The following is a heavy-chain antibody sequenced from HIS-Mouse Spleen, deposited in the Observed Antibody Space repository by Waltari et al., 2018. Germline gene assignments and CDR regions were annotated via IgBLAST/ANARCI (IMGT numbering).Heavy chain of an antibody. CDR1: GGSFSGYY. D-gene: IGHD3-22*01. J-gene: IGHJ2*01. CDR3: ARVAYYDGHIRYFDL. CDR2: INHSGST. V-gene: IGHV4-34*01. Sequence: QVQLQQGGAGLLKPSDTLSLTCAVYGGSFSGYYCSCIRQPPGMGLEWIGEINHSGSTNYNPSLKSRVTISVDTSKNQFSLKLSSVTAADTAVYYCARVAYYDGHIRYFDLWGRGTLVTVSS.